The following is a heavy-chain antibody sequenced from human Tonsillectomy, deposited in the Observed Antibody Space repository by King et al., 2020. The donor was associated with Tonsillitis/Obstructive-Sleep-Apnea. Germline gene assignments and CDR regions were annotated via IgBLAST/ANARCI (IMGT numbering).Heavy chain of an antibody. CDR1: GFTFSDYY. CDR2: ISSSSSYT. V-gene: IGHV3-11*06. D-gene: IGHD6-19*01. J-gene: IGHJ4*02. Sequence: VQLVESGGGLVKPGGSLRLSCAASGFTFSDYYMSWIRQAPGKGLEWVSYISSSSSYTNYADSVKGRFTISRDNAKNSLYLQMNSVRAEDTAVYYCARDGLCRVAGTYGYVSRTTEYWGAGTLLTAS. CDR3: ARDGLCRVAGTYGYVSRTTEY.